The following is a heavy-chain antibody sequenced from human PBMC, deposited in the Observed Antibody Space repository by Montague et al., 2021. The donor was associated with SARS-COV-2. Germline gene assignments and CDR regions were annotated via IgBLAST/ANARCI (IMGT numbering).Heavy chain of an antibody. D-gene: IGHD3-10*01. J-gene: IGHJ6*02. CDR2: IYYSGST. Sequence: TLSLTCSVSSGSISTGHHWSWIRQHPMKGLEWIGYIYYSGSTYCNPSFKGRVTISIDTAKNQFSLELTSMTAADTAVYYCARDHGQWFGELWGHGLDVWGQGTRSSSR. V-gene: IGHV4-31*03. CDR1: SGSISTGHH. CDR3: ARDHGQWFGELWGHGLDV.